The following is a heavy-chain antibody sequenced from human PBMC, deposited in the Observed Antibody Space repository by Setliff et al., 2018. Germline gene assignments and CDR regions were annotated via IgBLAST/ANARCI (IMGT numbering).Heavy chain of an antibody. CDR1: GFSLSTGGMC. Sequence: SGPTLVNPTQTLTLTCAFSGFSLSTGGMCVSWIRQPPGKALEWLARIDWDDDKYYSTSLKTRLTISKDTSKNQVVLTMTNMDPVDTATYYCAHSRGHDAFDIWGQGTMVTVSS. V-gene: IGHV2-70*12. CDR3: AHSRGHDAFDI. J-gene: IGHJ3*02. CDR2: IDWDDDK.